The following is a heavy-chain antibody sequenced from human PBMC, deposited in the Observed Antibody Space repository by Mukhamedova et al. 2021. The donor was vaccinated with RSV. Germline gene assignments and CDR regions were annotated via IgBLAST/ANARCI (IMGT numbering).Heavy chain of an antibody. CDR2: IYYSGST. J-gene: IGHJ3*02. Sequence: GKGLEWIGYIYYSGSTNYNPSLKSRVTISVDTSKNQFSLKLSSVTAADTAVYYCARQAQASIMITLGGVIGPPDAFDIWGQGTMV. V-gene: IGHV4-59*08. CDR3: ARQAQASIMITLGGVIGPPDAFDI. D-gene: IGHD3-16*02.